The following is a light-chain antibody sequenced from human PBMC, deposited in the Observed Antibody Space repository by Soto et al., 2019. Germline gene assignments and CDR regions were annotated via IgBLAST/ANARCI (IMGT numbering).Light chain of an antibody. CDR1: QGISTW. CDR2: DES. Sequence: DIQMTQSPSSLSASVGDRVTITCRASQGISTWLAWYQQKPEKAPKTLIFDESTLQSGVPSRFSGSGSGTDFTLTISSVQPEDFATYYCQQYKSYPLTFGGGTKVDIK. J-gene: IGKJ4*01. V-gene: IGKV1D-16*01. CDR3: QQYKSYPLT.